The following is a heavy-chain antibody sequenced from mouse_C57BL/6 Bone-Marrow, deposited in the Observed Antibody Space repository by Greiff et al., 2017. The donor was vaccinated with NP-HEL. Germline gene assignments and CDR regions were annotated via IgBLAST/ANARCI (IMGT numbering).Heavy chain of an antibody. J-gene: IGHJ1*03. CDR2: IHPTGGST. Sequence: QVQLQQSGAELVKPGASVKLSCKASGYTFTSYWMHWVKQRPGPGLEWIGMIHPTGGSTNYNEKFKSKATLTVDKSSSTAYMQLSSLTSEDSAVYYGASQCYCGSSPGYFDVWGTGTTVTVSS. CDR1: GYTFTSYW. D-gene: IGHD1-1*01. V-gene: IGHV1-64*01. CDR3: ASQCYCGSSPGYFDV.